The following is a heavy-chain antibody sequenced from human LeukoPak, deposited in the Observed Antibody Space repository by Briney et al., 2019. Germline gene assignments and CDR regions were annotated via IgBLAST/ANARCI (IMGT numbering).Heavy chain of an antibody. J-gene: IGHJ6*04. CDR1: GGTFSSYA. Sequence: SVKVSCKASGGTFSSYAISWVRQAPGQGLEWMGGIIPIFGTANYAQKFQGRVTITADESTSTAYMELSSLRSEDTAVYYCARASHIVVVPAATLYYYGMDVWGKGTTVTVSS. CDR3: ARASHIVVVPAATLYYYGMDV. D-gene: IGHD2-2*01. CDR2: IIPIFGTA. V-gene: IGHV1-69*13.